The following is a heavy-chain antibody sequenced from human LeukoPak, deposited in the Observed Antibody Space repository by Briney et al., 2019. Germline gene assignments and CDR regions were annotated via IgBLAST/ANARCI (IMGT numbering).Heavy chain of an antibody. J-gene: IGHJ4*02. V-gene: IGHV3-23*01. Sequence: GGSLRLSCAASGFSFGSYAMTWVRQAPGKGLEWVSAISESGTTTYHADSVKGRFTISRDNSKNTVYLQMSSLRAEDTAEYYCAFDYASGSWLGFDHWGQGTLVIVSS. CDR2: ISESGTTT. CDR3: AFDYASGSWLGFDH. D-gene: IGHD3-10*01. CDR1: GFSFGSYA.